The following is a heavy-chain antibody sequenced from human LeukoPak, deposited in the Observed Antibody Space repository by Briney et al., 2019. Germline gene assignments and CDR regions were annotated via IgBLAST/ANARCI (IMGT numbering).Heavy chain of an antibody. CDR3: ARDARLGGSGYSYGYQGNY. CDR2: INPNSGGT. D-gene: IGHD5-18*01. Sequence: SVKVSCKASGYTFTGYYMHWVRQAPGQGLEWMGWINPNSGGTNYAQKFQGRVTMTRDTSISTAYMELSRLRSDDTAVYYCARDARLGGSGYSYGYQGNYWGQGTLVTVSS. CDR1: GYTFTGYY. J-gene: IGHJ4*02. V-gene: IGHV1-2*02.